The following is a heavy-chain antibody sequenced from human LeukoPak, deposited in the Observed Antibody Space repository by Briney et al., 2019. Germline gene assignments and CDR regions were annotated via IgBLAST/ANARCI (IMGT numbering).Heavy chain of an antibody. V-gene: IGHV3-23*01. Sequence: PGGSLRLSCTTSKFNFNSYGMTWVRQAPERGLEWASSISAGGGTTYYADSVKGRFTISRDNSNSTLFVQMNSLRAEDTAIYYCAKVRSGSSTWALRIFDNWGQGTLVTVSS. D-gene: IGHD2-2*01. J-gene: IGHJ4*02. CDR3: AKVRSGSSTWALRIFDN. CDR1: KFNFNSYG. CDR2: ISAGGGTT.